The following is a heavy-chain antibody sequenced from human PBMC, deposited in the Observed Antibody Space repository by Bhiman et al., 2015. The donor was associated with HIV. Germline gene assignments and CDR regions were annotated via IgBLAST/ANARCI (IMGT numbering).Heavy chain of an antibody. J-gene: IGHJ4*02. CDR1: GFTFSSFG. CDR3: AKWGYDFWSGFDY. Sequence: QVQLVESGGGVVQPGRSLRLSCAASGFTFSSFGMHWVRQAPGKGLEWVAVTSYDGSNKHYADSVKGRFTISRDNSKNTLYLQMNSLRDEDTAVYYCAKWGYDFWSGFDYWGQGTLVTVSS. CDR2: TSYDGSNK. D-gene: IGHD3-3*01. V-gene: IGHV3-30*18.